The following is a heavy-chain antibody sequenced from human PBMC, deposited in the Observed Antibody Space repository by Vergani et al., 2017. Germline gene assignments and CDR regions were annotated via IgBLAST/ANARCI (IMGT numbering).Heavy chain of an antibody. J-gene: IGHJ6*03. D-gene: IGHD6-19*01. Sequence: QVQLQESGPGLVKPSETLSLTCTVSGGSISSYYWSWIRQPPGKGLEWIGYIYYSGSTNYNPSLKSRVTISVDTSKNQFSLKLSSVTAADTAVYYCTRGLPYSSGLLYYYYYYMDVWGKGTTVTVSS. V-gene: IGHV4-59*01. CDR1: GGSISSYY. CDR3: TRGLPYSSGLLYYYYYYMDV. CDR2: IYYSGST.